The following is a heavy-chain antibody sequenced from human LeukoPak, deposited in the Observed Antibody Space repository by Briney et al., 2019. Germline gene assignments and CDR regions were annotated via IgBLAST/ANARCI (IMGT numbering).Heavy chain of an antibody. V-gene: IGHV1-69*05. J-gene: IGHJ5*02. CDR3: AREVNYYYDSSGYSS. CDR2: IIPTIGAA. D-gene: IGHD3-22*01. Sequence: SVKVSCKASGGSFSRYAMNWVRQAPGQGLEWMGGIIPTIGAANYAQKFEGRVTITTDESTNTAYMEMSSLTSDDTAVYYCAREVNYYYDSSGYSSWGQGTLVTVSS. CDR1: GGSFSRYA.